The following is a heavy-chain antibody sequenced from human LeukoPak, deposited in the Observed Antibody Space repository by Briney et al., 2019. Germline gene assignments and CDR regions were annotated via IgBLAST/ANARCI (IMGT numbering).Heavy chain of an antibody. CDR2: ISYDGRDK. V-gene: IGHV3-30*04. CDR1: GFTFNTYA. D-gene: IGHD1-1*01. CDR3: ARGWNWVRHEEYYFDH. J-gene: IGHJ4*02. Sequence: GGSLRPSCAASGFTFNTYAMHWVRQAPGKGLEWVAVISYDGRDKNHADSVKGRFSISRDNSQTTVYLQIDSLRVEDTAVYYCARGWNWVRHEEYYFDHWGQGALVTVSS.